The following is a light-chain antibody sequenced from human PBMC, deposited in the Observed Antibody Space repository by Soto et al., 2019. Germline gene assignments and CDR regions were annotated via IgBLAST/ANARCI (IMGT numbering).Light chain of an antibody. V-gene: IGKV3-20*01. CDR2: GAS. J-gene: IGKJ4*01. CDR3: QQYNNWPGT. CDR1: QSVSSSY. Sequence: EIVLTQSPGTLSLSPGERATLSCRVSQSVSSSYLAWYQQKPGQAPRLLIYGASSRATGIPDRFSGSGSGTEFTLTIDSLQSEDFAIYFCQQYNNWPGTFGGGTKVDIK.